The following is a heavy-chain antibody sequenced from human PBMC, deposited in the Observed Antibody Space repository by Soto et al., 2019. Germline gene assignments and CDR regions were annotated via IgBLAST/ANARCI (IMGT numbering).Heavy chain of an antibody. CDR1: GFTFSSYA. CDR2: ISYDGSNK. J-gene: IGHJ4*02. Sequence: GSLRLSCAASGFTFSSYAMHWVRQAPGKGLEWVAVISYDGSNKYYADSVKGRFTISRDNSKNTLYLQMNSLRAEDTAVYYCARELISSSWYREYFDYWGQGTLVTVYS. CDR3: ARELISSSWYREYFDY. D-gene: IGHD6-13*01. V-gene: IGHV3-30-3*01.